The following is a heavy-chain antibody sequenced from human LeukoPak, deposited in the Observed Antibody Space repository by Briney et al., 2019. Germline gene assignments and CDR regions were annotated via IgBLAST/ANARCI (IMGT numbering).Heavy chain of an antibody. CDR2: ISDSGDYT. Sequence: PGGSLRLPYAGSGFTFSSYAMSWVRQAPGQGLEWVSVISDSGDYTSYADSVRGRFTISRDNSRNTLYLQMISLRPEDTAVYYCAKGTSIGKYCTNGVCSPFDYWGQGSLVTVSS. CDR3: AKGTSIGKYCTNGVCSPFDY. CDR1: GFTFSSYA. V-gene: IGHV3-23*01. J-gene: IGHJ4*02. D-gene: IGHD2-8*01.